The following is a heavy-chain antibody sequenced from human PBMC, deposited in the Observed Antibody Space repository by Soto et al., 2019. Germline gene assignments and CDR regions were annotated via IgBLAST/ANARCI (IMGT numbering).Heavy chain of an antibody. V-gene: IGHV1-69*12. CDR3: ARENDRPQLGGNYYYILDV. CDR2: IMPVFRTP. CDR1: GGTVRTAA. D-gene: IGHD3-3*02. Sequence: QVHLEQSGAEVKKPGSSVKVSCKASGGTVRTAAISWVRQAPGQGLEWLGGIMPVFRTPDYAQRFQGRVTITADESTRTASMELSGLRSDDTAVYYCARENDRPQLGGNYYYILDVWGQGTTITVSS. J-gene: IGHJ6*02.